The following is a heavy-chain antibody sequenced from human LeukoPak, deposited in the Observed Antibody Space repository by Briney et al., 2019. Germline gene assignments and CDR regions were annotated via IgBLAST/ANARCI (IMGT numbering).Heavy chain of an antibody. CDR1: GGSISSYY. D-gene: IGHD6-19*01. V-gene: IGHV4-59*08. Sequence: SETLSLTCTVSGGSISSYYWSWIRQPPGKGLEWIGYIYYSGSTNYNPSLKSRVTISVDTSKNQFSLKLTSVTAADTAVYYCARGYSSGWTSDAFDIWGQGTMVTVSS. CDR2: IYYSGST. CDR3: ARGYSSGWTSDAFDI. J-gene: IGHJ3*02.